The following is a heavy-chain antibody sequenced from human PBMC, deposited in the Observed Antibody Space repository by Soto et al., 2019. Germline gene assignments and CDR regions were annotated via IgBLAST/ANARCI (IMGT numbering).Heavy chain of an antibody. Sequence: SVLFSSKAARGTFSSYAVIWVRQAPGQGLEWMGGIIPIFGTANYAQKFQGRVTITADKSTSTAYMELSSLRSEDTAVYYCARGSSSVGSYYYYGMDVWGQGTTVTVSS. V-gene: IGHV1-69*06. CDR1: RGTFSSYA. D-gene: IGHD6-6*01. CDR3: ARGSSSVGSYYYYGMDV. CDR2: IIPIFGTA. J-gene: IGHJ6*02.